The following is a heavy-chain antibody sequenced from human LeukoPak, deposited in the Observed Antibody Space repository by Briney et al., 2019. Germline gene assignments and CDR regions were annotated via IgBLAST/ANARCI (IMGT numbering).Heavy chain of an antibody. V-gene: IGHV3-23*01. CDR2: ISGSGGST. CDR3: AKDPALYGDYILYYFDY. J-gene: IGHJ4*02. Sequence: GSLRLSCAASGFTFSSYAMSWVRQAPGKGLEWVSAISGSGGSTYYADSVKGRFTISRDNSKNTLYLQMNSLRAEDTAVYYCAKDPALYGDYILYYFDYWGQGTLVTVSS. D-gene: IGHD4-17*01. CDR1: GFTFSSYA.